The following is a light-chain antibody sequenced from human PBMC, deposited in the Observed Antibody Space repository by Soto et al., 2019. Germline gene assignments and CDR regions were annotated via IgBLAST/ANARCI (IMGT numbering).Light chain of an antibody. CDR1: QTVSSY. Sequence: WVRGESRTLCWRASQTVSSYLLWYQQKPGQAPRLLIYDASNRASGTPARFSGSGSETDFTLTLRSLQPEDFAVYYWRQYASSPVAFGGGTKVDIK. J-gene: IGKJ4*02. V-gene: IGKV3-20*01. CDR2: DAS. CDR3: RQYASSPVA.